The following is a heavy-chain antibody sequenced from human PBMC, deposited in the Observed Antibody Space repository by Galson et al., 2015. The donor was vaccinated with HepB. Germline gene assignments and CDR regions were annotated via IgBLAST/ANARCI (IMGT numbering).Heavy chain of an antibody. Sequence: SVKVSCKASGYTFTGYYMHWVRQAPGQGLEWMGRINPNSGGTNYAQKFQGRVTMTRDTSISTAYMELSRLRSDDTAVYYCARERGEWLRWYDYGMDVWGQGTTVTVSS. CDR2: INPNSGGT. V-gene: IGHV1-2*06. CDR3: ARERGEWLRWYDYGMDV. D-gene: IGHD5-12*01. CDR1: GYTFTGYY. J-gene: IGHJ6*02.